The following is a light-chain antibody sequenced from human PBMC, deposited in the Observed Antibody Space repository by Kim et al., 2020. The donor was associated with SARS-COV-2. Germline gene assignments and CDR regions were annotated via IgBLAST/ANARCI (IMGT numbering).Light chain of an antibody. V-gene: IGLV2-11*01. CDR2: DVS. Sequence: GQSVPIPCPGTSSDVGGYNYVSWYQQHPGKAPKLMIYDVSKRPSGVPDRFSGSKSGNTASLTISGLQAEDEADYYCCSYAGSYTLVFGGGTQLTVL. J-gene: IGLJ2*01. CDR1: SSDVGGYNY. CDR3: CSYAGSYTLV.